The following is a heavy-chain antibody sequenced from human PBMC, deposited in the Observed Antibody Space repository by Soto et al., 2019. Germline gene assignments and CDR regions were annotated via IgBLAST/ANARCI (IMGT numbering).Heavy chain of an antibody. V-gene: IGHV1-18*01. CDR3: ARGRYGDY. CDR2: ISAHNGNT. Sequence: QVHLVQSGAEVKKPGAPVKVSCKGSGYGFTTYGITWVRQAPGQGLEWMAWISAHNGNTNYAQKVQGRVTVTRDTSTSTAYMELSSRRYDDTAVYYCARGRYGDYWGQGALVTVSS. D-gene: IGHD1-1*01. CDR1: GYGFTTYG. J-gene: IGHJ4*02.